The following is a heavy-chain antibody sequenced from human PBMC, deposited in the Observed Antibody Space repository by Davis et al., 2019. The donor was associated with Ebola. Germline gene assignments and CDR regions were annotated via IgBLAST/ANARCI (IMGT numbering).Heavy chain of an antibody. V-gene: IGHV3-23*01. CDR1: GFTFSSYA. Sequence: GESLKISCAASGFTFSSYAMSWVRQAPGKGLEWVSAISGSGGSTYYADSVKGRFTISRDNSKNTLYLQMNSLRAEDTAVYYCAKDQLPWIQLWHPDAFDIWGQGTMVTVSS. D-gene: IGHD5-18*01. CDR3: AKDQLPWIQLWHPDAFDI. J-gene: IGHJ3*02. CDR2: ISGSGGST.